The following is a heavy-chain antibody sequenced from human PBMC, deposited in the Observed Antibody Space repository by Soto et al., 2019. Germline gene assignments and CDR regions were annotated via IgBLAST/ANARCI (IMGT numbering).Heavy chain of an antibody. V-gene: IGHV1-18*04. CDR2: ISASNGNT. D-gene: IGHD6-19*01. Sequence: QVPLVQSGAEVKKPGASVKVSCKASGFTFNTYAITWVRQVPGQGLEYMGWISASNGNTNYAQKFRGRVTMTTDASTSTAYMELRSLRSDDTAVYYCARDPMDGSGWYFDHWGQGTLVTVSS. J-gene: IGHJ4*02. CDR1: GFTFNTYA. CDR3: ARDPMDGSGWYFDH.